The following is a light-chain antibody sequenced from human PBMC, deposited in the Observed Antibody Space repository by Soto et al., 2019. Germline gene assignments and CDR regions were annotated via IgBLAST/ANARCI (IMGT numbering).Light chain of an antibody. CDR2: GAS. V-gene: IGKV3-15*01. Sequence: ELVMTQSPATMSVSPGERATLSCRASQSVSSNLAWYQQKPGQAPRLLIYGASTRATGIPARFSGSGFGTDYTLTISSLEPEDFAVYYCQQRSNLITFGQGTRLEIK. CDR3: QQRSNLIT. CDR1: QSVSSN. J-gene: IGKJ5*01.